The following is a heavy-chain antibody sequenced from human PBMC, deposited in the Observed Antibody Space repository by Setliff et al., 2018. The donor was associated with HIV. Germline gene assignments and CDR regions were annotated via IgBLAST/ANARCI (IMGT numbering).Heavy chain of an antibody. J-gene: IGHJ5*02. CDR1: GDSISSGTYC. CDR3: ARAPHVSGNFGWFDP. Sequence: SETLSLTCTVSGDSISSGTYCWNWIRQYPGEGLEWIGYICNSGVTNYNPSLKSVVTVSADTSENQFSLTLRSVTAADTAVYYCARAPHVSGNFGWFDPWGQGTLVTVSS. V-gene: IGHV4-31*01. CDR2: ICNSGVT. D-gene: IGHD3-10*01.